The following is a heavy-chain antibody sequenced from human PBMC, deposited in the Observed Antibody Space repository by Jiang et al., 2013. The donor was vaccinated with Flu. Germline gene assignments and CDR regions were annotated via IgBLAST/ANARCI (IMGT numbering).Heavy chain of an antibody. J-gene: IGHJ4*02. CDR3: ARTWCSGGSCSPFDY. V-gene: IGHV4-39*01. CDR2: IYYSGST. D-gene: IGHD2-15*01. Sequence: GSGLVKPSETLSLTCTVSGGSISSSSYYWGWIRQPPGKGLEWIGSIYYSGSTYYNPSLKSRVTISVDTSKNQFSLKLSSVTAADTAVYYCARTWCSGGSCSPFDYWGQGTLVTVSS. CDR1: GGSISSSSYY.